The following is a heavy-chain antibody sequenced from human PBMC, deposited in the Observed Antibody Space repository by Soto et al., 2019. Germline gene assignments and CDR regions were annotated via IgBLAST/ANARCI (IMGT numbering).Heavy chain of an antibody. V-gene: IGHV4-30-2*01. CDR2: IYHSGST. Sequence: SETLSLTCVVSCGSISSGCYSWSWIRQPPGKGLEWIGYIYHSGSTYYNPSLKSRVTISVDRSKNQFSLKLSSVTAADTAVYYCARASGTASLLFDSWGQGTLVTVSS. CDR1: CGSISSGCYS. CDR3: ARASGTASLLFDS. D-gene: IGHD2-2*01. J-gene: IGHJ4*02.